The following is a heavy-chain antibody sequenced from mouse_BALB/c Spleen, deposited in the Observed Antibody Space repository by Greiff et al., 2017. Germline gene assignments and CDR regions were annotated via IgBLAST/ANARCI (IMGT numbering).Heavy chain of an antibody. CDR3: ARGGLERAMDY. Sequence: VKLMESGAELVRPGSSVKISCKASGYAFSSYWMNWVKQRPGQGLEWIGQIYPGDGDTNYNGKFKGKATLTADKSSSTAYMQLSSLTSEDSAVYFCARGGLERAMDYWGQGTSVTVSS. V-gene: IGHV1-80*01. D-gene: IGHD2-4*01. CDR2: IYPGDGDT. J-gene: IGHJ4*01. CDR1: GYAFSSYW.